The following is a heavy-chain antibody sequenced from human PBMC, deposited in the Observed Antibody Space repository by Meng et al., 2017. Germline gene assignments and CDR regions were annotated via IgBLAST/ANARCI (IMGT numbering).Heavy chain of an antibody. Sequence: GQRVEAGGGLIRPGGSLRLSCAASGFTFSTYNMHWVRQAPGKGLVWVSRINDDGSSTTYTDSVRGRFTISRDNAKNTLYLQMNSLRAEDTAVYYCARDLNWVVWDYWGQGTLVTVSS. CDR3: ARDLNWVVWDY. V-gene: IGHV3-74*01. CDR1: GFTFSTYN. J-gene: IGHJ4*02. D-gene: IGHD3/OR15-3a*01. CDR2: INDDGSST.